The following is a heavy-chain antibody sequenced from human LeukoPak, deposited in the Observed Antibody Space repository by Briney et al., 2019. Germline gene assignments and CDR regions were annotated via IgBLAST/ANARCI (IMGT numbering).Heavy chain of an antibody. J-gene: IGHJ6*03. CDR2: VSWNSDII. D-gene: IGHD2-15*01. CDR3: VKSGGYYYLDA. V-gene: IGHV3-9*01. CDR1: GFIFYDFS. Sequence: PGRSLRLSCGASGFIFYDFSMHGVRQARGEGLEWVSSVSWNSDIIDYADSVRGRFTISRDNDQNSLYLEMNSLRAEDTALYYCVKSGGYYYLDAWGKGTTVIVSS.